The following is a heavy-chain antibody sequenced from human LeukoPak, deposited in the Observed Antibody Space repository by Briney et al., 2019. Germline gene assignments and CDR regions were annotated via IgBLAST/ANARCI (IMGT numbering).Heavy chain of an antibody. D-gene: IGHD6-19*01. CDR3: ATAAVAGTGLLFDY. CDR2: INPNSGGT. CDR1: GYTFTGYY. Sequence: ASVKVSCKASGYTFTGYYMHWVRQAPGQGLEWVGWINPNSGGTNYARKFQGRVTMTRDTSISTAYMELSRLRSDDTAVYYCATAAVAGTGLLFDYWGQGTLVTVSS. J-gene: IGHJ4*02. V-gene: IGHV1-2*02.